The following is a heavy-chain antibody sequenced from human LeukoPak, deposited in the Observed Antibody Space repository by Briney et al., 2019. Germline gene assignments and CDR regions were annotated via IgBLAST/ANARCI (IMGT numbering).Heavy chain of an antibody. V-gene: IGHV1-18*01. CDR1: GYSFTSYG. CDR3: ARGGKNYFDF. Sequence: ASVKVSCKASGYSFTSYGISWVREAPGRGLEWVGYISAYDGETRYAQKFQGRVTLTTDTSTGTVYMEMRRLRSDDTGVYYCARGGKNYFDFWGQGTLVTVSS. D-gene: IGHD1-26*01. J-gene: IGHJ4*02. CDR2: ISAYDGET.